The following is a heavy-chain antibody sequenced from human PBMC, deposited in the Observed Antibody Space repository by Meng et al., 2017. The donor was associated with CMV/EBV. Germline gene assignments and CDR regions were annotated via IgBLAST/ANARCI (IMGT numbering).Heavy chain of an antibody. V-gene: IGHV1-8*01. Sequence: SGYTFTSYESHGVRQAPGQGLEWMGWMNPNSGNTGYAQKFQGRVTMTRNTSISTAYMELSSLRSEDTAVYYCARGRRYSGGPHPLGYWGQGTLVTVSS. CDR3: ARGRRYSGGPHPLGY. CDR2: MNPNSGNT. J-gene: IGHJ4*02. CDR1: GYTFTSYE. D-gene: IGHD1-26*01.